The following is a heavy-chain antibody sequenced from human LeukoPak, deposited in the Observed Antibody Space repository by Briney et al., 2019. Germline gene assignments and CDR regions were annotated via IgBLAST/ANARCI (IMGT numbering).Heavy chain of an antibody. V-gene: IGHV4-59*08. Sequence: PSETLSLTCTVSGGSISSYYWSWIRQPPGKRLEWIGYIYYSGSTNYNPSLKSRVTISVDTPKNQFSLKLSSVTAADTAVYYCARLRGDYVHSWFDPWGQGTLVTVSS. CDR1: GGSISSYY. J-gene: IGHJ5*02. CDR3: ARLRGDYVHSWFDP. CDR2: IYYSGST. D-gene: IGHD4-17*01.